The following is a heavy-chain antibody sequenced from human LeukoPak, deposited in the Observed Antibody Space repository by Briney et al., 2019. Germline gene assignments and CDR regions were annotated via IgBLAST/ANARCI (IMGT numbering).Heavy chain of an antibody. V-gene: IGHV1-24*01. CDR1: GYTLTELS. J-gene: IGHJ4*02. Sequence: ASVKVSCKVSGYTLTELSMHWVRQAPGKGLEWMGGFDPEDGETIYAQKFQGRVTMTKDTSISTAYMDLSRLRSDDTAVYYCARESYGTHDYWGQGTPVTVSS. CDR2: FDPEDGET. D-gene: IGHD4-17*01. CDR3: ARESYGTHDY.